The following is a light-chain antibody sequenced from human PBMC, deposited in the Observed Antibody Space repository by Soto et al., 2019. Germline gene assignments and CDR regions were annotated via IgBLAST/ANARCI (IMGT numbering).Light chain of an antibody. CDR3: HQYYTYWT. J-gene: IGKJ1*01. Sequence: DIQMTQSPSTLSASVGDRVTITCRASQGISSWLAWYQQKPGKAPKLLIYKASNLQSGVPSRFSGSASGTEFTLTISSLQPDDFATYYCHQYYTYWTFGQGTKV. V-gene: IGKV1-5*03. CDR1: QGISSW. CDR2: KAS.